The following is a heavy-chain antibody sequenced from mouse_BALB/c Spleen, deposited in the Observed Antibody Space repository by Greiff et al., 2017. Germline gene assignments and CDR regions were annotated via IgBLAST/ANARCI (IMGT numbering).Heavy chain of an antibody. J-gene: IGHJ3*01. CDR3: TRSYYGSSYTAPY. Sequence: VKLVESGAELVKPGASVKLSCKASGYTFTSYYMYWVKQRPGQGLEWIGEINPSNGGTNFNEKFKSKATLTVDKSSSTAYMQLSSLTSEDSAVYYCTRSYYGSSYTAPYWGQGTLVTVSA. V-gene: IGHV1S81*02. CDR2: INPSNGGT. D-gene: IGHD1-1*01. CDR1: GYTFTSYY.